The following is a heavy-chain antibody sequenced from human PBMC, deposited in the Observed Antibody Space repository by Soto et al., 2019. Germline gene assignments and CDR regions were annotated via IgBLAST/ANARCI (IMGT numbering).Heavy chain of an antibody. J-gene: IGHJ4*02. CDR1: GFTFSNVW. D-gene: IGHD6-19*01. V-gene: IGHV3-15*07. Sequence: EGQLVESGGGLVKPGGSLRLSCAASGFTFSNVWMNWVRQAPGKGLEWVGRIKSKLDGETIDYAAPVKGRFTISRDDSKNMLYLQMNSLKTEDTGVYYCTPLALKYNRDWYEFSDWGQGTLVTVSS. CDR2: IKSKLDGETI. CDR3: TPLALKYNRDWYEFSD.